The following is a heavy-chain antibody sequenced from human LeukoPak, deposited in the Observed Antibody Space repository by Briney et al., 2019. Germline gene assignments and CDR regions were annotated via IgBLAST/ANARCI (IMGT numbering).Heavy chain of an antibody. D-gene: IGHD3-10*01. CDR2: ISAYNGNT. CDR3: ARDFNCYGSGSPFA. Sequence: ASVKVSCKASGYTFTSYGISWVRQAPGQGLEWMGWISAYNGNTNYAQKLQGRVTMTTDTSTSTAYMELRSLRSDDTAVYYCARDFNCYGSGSPFAWGQGTLVTVSS. J-gene: IGHJ5*02. V-gene: IGHV1-18*04. CDR1: GYTFTSYG.